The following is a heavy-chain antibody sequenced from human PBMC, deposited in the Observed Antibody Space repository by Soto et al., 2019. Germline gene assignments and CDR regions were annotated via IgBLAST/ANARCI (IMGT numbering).Heavy chain of an antibody. CDR2: INADNGNT. D-gene: IGHD1-26*01. Sequence: ASVKVSCKASGYSFTSYAIHWVRQAPGQRLEWMGWINADNGNTNYAQKLQGRVTMTTDTSTSTAYMELRSLRSDDTAVYYCASVQWELGGDDAFDIWGQGTMVTVSS. CDR3: ASVQWELGGDDAFDI. J-gene: IGHJ3*02. V-gene: IGHV1-18*01. CDR1: GYSFTSYA.